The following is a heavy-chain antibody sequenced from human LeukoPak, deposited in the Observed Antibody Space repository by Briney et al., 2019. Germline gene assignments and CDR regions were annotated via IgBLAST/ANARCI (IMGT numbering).Heavy chain of an antibody. CDR1: GYTFTSYG. Sequence: ASVTVSCKASGYTFTSYGISWVRQAPGQGLEWMGWIGAQHGQTEYAPNSQDRVTMTTGTYTNTAYMELRSLRSDDTAVYYCAGSLGYCTSNVCYLKYWGQGTLVTVSS. J-gene: IGHJ4*02. D-gene: IGHD2-8*01. CDR2: IGAQHGQT. CDR3: AGSLGYCTSNVCYLKY. V-gene: IGHV1-18*01.